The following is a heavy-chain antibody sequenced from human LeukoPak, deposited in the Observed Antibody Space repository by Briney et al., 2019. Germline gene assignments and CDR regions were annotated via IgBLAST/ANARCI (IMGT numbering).Heavy chain of an antibody. D-gene: IGHD3/OR15-3a*01. J-gene: IGHJ4*02. CDR1: GFSFNSYA. Sequence: GGSLRLSCAASGFSFNSYAMNWVRQAPGKGLEWVSIIVASSGSTFYADSVKGRFTISRDNSKNTLYLQMNSLRVEDTAVYYCAKEGLDGSPVEYYFDYWGQGTLVTVSS. CDR2: IVASSGST. V-gene: IGHV3-23*01. CDR3: AKEGLDGSPVEYYFDY.